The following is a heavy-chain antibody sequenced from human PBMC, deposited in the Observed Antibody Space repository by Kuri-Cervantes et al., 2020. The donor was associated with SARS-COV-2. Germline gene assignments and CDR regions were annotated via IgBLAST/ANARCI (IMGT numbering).Heavy chain of an antibody. CDR3: AREGYSSSWYVDY. V-gene: IGHV5-51*01. J-gene: IGHJ4*02. D-gene: IGHD6-13*01. CDR1: GYSFTSYW. CDR2: ICPGDSGP. Sequence: QVSCKGSGYSFTSYWSGWVRQMPGKGLEWMGIICPGDSGPRYSPSFQGQVTISADKSISTAYLQWSSLKASDTAMYYCAREGYSSSWYVDYWGQGTLVTVSS.